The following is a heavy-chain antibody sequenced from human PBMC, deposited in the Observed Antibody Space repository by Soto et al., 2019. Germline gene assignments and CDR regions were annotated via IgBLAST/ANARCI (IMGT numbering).Heavy chain of an antibody. J-gene: IGHJ3*02. D-gene: IGHD3-10*01. CDR3: AKRDYYVSAGVFDI. Sequence: PGGSLRLSCAASGFTFGNYAMSWVRQAPGRGLQWVSAISGSGGSTYYADSGKGRFTISRDNSKNTLDLQMNSLRAEDTAVYYCAKRDYYVSAGVFDIWGQGKMVTVSS. CDR2: ISGSGGST. CDR1: GFTFGNYA. V-gene: IGHV3-23*01.